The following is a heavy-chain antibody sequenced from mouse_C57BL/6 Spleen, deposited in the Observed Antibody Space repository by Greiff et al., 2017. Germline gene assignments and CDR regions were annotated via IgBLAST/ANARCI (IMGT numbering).Heavy chain of an antibody. V-gene: IGHV1-52*01. J-gene: IGHJ1*03. CDR3: ARGRLRRNWYCDV. Sequence: QVQLQQSGAELVRPGSSVKLSCKASGYTFTSYWMHWVKQRPIQGLEWIGNIDPSDSETHYNQKFKDKATLTVDKSSSTAYMQLSSLTSEDSAVYYCARGRLRRNWYCDVWGTGTTVTVSS. CDR1: GYTFTSYW. CDR2: IDPSDSET. D-gene: IGHD2-4*01.